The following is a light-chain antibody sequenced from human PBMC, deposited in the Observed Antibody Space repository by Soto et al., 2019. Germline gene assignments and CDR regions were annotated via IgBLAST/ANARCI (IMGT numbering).Light chain of an antibody. CDR2: DAS. J-gene: IGKJ1*01. CDR3: QQRGNWPPT. Sequence: EIVLTQSPATLSLSPGERATLSCRASQSVYRHLAWYQQKPGQAPRLLIYDASNRATGIPARFSGTGAGTDFTLTISGLEPEDFAVYYCQQRGNWPPTFGQGTKVEIK. CDR1: QSVYRH. V-gene: IGKV3-11*01.